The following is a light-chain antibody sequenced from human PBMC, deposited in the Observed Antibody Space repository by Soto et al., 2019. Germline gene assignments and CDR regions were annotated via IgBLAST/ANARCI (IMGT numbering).Light chain of an antibody. V-gene: IGLV2-11*01. CDR3: CSYAGSYSWV. CDR1: SSDVGAYNY. CDR2: DVS. J-gene: IGLJ3*02. Sequence: QSALTQPRSVSGSPGQSVTISCTGTSSDVGAYNYVSWYQHHPGKAPKVMIYDVSERPSGVPDRFSGSKSDNKASLTISGLQAEHEADYYCCSYAGSYSWVFGGGTKLTVL.